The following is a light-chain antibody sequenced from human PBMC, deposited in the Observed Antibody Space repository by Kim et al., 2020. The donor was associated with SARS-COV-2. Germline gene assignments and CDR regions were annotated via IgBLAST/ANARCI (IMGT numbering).Light chain of an antibody. J-gene: IGKJ2*01. V-gene: IGKV1-5*03. Sequence: ASAGGRVTIPSRASKSSSSWLAWYQQKPGKAHKLRIHKEASLESGVPSRFSGSGSGTEFTLTISSLQPDDFETDYCQQYNSYSRHTFGQGTKLEI. CDR2: KEA. CDR3: QQYNSYSRHT. CDR1: KSSSSW.